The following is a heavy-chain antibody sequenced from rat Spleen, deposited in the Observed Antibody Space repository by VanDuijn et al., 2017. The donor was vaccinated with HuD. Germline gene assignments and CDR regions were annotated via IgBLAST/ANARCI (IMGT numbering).Heavy chain of an antibody. J-gene: IGHJ2*01. CDR3: ARHWGY. CDR2: ISSDGSTT. Sequence: EARLVESDGGLVQPGGSLKLSCAASGFAFSDFFMAWVRQAPAKGLEWVATISSDGSTTYYRDSVKGRFTISRDNAKSTLYLQMDSLRSEDTATYYCARHWGYWGQGVMVTVSS. CDR1: GFAFSDFF. V-gene: IGHV5-29*01. D-gene: IGHD4-6*01.